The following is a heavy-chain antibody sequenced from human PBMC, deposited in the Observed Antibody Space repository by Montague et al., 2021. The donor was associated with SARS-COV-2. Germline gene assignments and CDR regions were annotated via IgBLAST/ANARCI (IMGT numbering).Heavy chain of an antibody. V-gene: IGHV4-61*02. D-gene: IGHD5-12*01. CDR2: IYTSWTT. Sequence: TLSLTCTVSAGSISSGIYYWSWIRQPAGKGLEWIGRIYTSWTTDYSFSLKSRVTISGDTAKNHFSLKLTSVTSADTAVCYCARAHSGSWAHLDNWGQGTLVSVAS. J-gene: IGHJ4*02. CDR3: ARAHSGSWAHLDN. CDR1: AGSISSGIYY.